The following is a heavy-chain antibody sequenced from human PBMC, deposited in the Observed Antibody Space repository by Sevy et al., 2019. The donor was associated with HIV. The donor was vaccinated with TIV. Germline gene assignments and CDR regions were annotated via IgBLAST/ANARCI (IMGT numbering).Heavy chain of an antibody. CDR3: AKDSGIAAAGYYYGMDV. D-gene: IGHD6-13*01. Sequence: GGSLRLSCAASGFTFSSYGMHWVRQAPGKGLEWVAVISYDGSNKYYADSVKGRFTISRDNSKNTLYLQMNSLRAEDTAVYYCAKDSGIAAAGYYYGMDVWGQGTTVTVSS. CDR1: GFTFSSYG. CDR2: ISYDGSNK. J-gene: IGHJ6*02. V-gene: IGHV3-30*18.